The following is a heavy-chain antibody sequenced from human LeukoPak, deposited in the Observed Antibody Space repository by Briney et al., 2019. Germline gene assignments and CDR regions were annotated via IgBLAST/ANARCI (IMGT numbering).Heavy chain of an antibody. Sequence: GGSLRLSCAASGFTFQNFDMTWVRQAPGKGLEWVSSVSRSWAYAHYADSVQGRFTISRDNSNPPLFLQMNSLRGDDTAVYYCVRGASHLAYWGQGTLV. CDR2: VSRSWAYA. V-gene: IGHV3-23*01. CDR1: GFTFQNFD. CDR3: VRGASHLAY. J-gene: IGHJ1*01.